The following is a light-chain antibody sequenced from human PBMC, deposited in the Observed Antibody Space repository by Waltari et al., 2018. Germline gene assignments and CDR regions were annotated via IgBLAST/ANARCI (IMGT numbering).Light chain of an antibody. CDR2: DAS. CDR1: QSISRY. CDR3: QQYHKWPFT. Sequence: EIMLTQSPGTLSLSPGERATLSCRASQSISRYLAWYQQKPGQAPRLLIYDASTRATGIPDRFSGSGSGTDFSLTITRLEPEDFAVYYCQQYHKWPFTFGGGTKVEIK. V-gene: IGKV3D-15*01. J-gene: IGKJ4*01.